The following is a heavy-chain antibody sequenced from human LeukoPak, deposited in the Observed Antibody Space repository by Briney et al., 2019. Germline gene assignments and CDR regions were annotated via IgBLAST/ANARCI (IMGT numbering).Heavy chain of an antibody. CDR3: AIPSPDCGGDCGVAFDI. D-gene: IGHD2-21*02. Sequence: GESLKISCKGSGYSFTSYWIGWVRQLPGKGLEWMGIIYPGDSDTRYSPSFQGQVTISADKSISTTYLQWSSLKASDTAMYYCAIPSPDCGGDCGVAFDIWGQGTMVTVSS. CDR1: GYSFTSYW. CDR2: IYPGDSDT. V-gene: IGHV5-51*01. J-gene: IGHJ3*02.